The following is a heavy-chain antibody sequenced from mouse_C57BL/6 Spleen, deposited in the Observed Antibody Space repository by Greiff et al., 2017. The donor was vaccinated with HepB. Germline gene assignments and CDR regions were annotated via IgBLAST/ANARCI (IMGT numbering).Heavy chain of an antibody. CDR1: GFTFSDYG. CDR3: ARMVTTGDYYAMDY. J-gene: IGHJ4*01. D-gene: IGHD2-2*01. Sequence: DVHLVESGGGLVKPGGSLKLSCAASGFTFSDYGMHWVRQAPEKGLEWVAYISSGSSTIYYADTVKGRFTISRDNAKNTLFLQMTSLRSEDTAMYYCARMVTTGDYYAMDYWGQGTSVTVSS. CDR2: ISSGSSTI. V-gene: IGHV5-17*01.